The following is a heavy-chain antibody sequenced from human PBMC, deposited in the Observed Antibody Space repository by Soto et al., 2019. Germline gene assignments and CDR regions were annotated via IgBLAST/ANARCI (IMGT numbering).Heavy chain of an antibody. V-gene: IGHV3-23*01. J-gene: IGHJ4*02. CDR3: AKDPSTSSADY. CDR1: GFILSNYA. CDR2: LSKDGANE. D-gene: IGHD4-17*01. Sequence: PGGSLRLSCTASGFILSNYAMNWVRQAPGKGLEWVSTLSKDGANEHYADSVKGRFTISRDGSKNTLYLQMNSLRAEDTAMYYCAKDPSTSSADYWGQGTQVTVSS.